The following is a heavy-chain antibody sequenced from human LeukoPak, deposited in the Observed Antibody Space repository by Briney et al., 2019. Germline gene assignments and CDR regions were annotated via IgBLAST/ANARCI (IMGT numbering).Heavy chain of an antibody. CDR2: IYYSGST. V-gene: IGHV4-59*12. J-gene: IGHJ4*02. D-gene: IGHD2-2*01. CDR3: ARMGYCSSTSCYWGLDY. Sequence: SETLSLTCTVSGGSISSYYWSWIRQPPGKGLEWIGNIYYSGSTNYNPSLKSRVTISVDTSKNQFSLKLSSVTAADTAVYYCARMGYCSSTSCYWGLDYWGQGTLVTVSS. CDR1: GGSISSYY.